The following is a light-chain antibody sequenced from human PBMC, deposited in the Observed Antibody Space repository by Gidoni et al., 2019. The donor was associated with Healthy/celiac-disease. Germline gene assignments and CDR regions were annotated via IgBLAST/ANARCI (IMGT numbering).Light chain of an antibody. Sequence: EIVLTQSPATLSLSPGERATLSCRASQGVSSYLAWYQQKPGQAPRLLIYDASNRATGIPARFRGSGPGTDFTLTISSLEPEDFAVYYCQQRSFGGGTKVEIK. J-gene: IGKJ4*01. CDR2: DAS. V-gene: IGKV3D-11*01. CDR1: QGVSSY. CDR3: QQRS.